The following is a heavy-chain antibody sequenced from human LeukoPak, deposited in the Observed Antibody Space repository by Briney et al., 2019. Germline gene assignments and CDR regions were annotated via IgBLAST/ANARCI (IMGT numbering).Heavy chain of an antibody. CDR3: ARQRGTYYVSGSYTGPAAAGEVY. J-gene: IGHJ4*02. D-gene: IGHD3-10*01. V-gene: IGHV4-39*01. CDR2: IYYSGST. CDR1: GGSISSSSYY. Sequence: PSETLSLTCTVSGGSISSSSYYWGWIRQPPWKGLEWIGSIYYSGSTYYNPSLKSRVTISVDTSKNQFSLKLSSVTAADTAVYYCARQRGTYYVSGSYTGPAAAGEVYWGQGTLVTVPS.